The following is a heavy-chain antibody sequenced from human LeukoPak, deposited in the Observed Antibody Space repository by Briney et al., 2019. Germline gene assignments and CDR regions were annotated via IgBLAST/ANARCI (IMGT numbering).Heavy chain of an antibody. Sequence: ASVKVSCKASGYTFTSHGISWVRQAPGQGLEWMGWISGYSGNTNHAQSFQDRVTMTTDTSTSTAYMELRSLTSDDTAMYYYARDIVVRGVSGYWGQGTLVTVSS. CDR2: ISGYSGNT. D-gene: IGHD3-10*01. J-gene: IGHJ4*02. V-gene: IGHV1-18*01. CDR1: GYTFTSHG. CDR3: ARDIVVRGVSGY.